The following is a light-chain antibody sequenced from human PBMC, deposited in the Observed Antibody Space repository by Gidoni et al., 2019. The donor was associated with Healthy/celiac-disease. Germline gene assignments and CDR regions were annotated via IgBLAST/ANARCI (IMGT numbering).Light chain of an antibody. CDR3: LRHNSYPWT. Sequence: DIQMTQSQSSLSASVGDRVTITCRASQGIRHDLGWYQQKPGKAPKRLIYAASSLESGVPSRFSGSGSGTEFTLTISSLQPEDFATYYCLRHNSYPWTFXXXTKVEIK. J-gene: IGKJ1*01. CDR1: QGIRHD. V-gene: IGKV1-17*01. CDR2: AAS.